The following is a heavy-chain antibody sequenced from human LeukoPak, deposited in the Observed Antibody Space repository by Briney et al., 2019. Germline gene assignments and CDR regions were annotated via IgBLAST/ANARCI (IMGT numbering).Heavy chain of an antibody. V-gene: IGHV4-59*01. CDR3: ASKYSSGWYEAFDI. CDR2: IYYSGST. Sequence: PSETLSLTCTVSGGSISSYYWSWNRQPPGTGLEWIGYIYYSGSTNYNPSLKSRVTISVDTSKNQFSLKLSSVTAADTAVYYCASKYSSGWYEAFDIWGQGTMVTVSS. J-gene: IGHJ3*02. CDR1: GGSISSYY. D-gene: IGHD6-19*01.